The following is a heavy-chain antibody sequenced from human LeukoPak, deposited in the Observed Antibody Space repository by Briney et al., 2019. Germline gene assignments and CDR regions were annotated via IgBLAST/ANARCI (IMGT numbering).Heavy chain of an antibody. CDR1: GFTFSSYA. V-gene: IGHV3-33*01. CDR3: VGYVGSHWHH. Sequence: GGSLRLSCTAPGFTFSSYAIHWIRQAPGKGLEWVALVWHDGSNRYYADSVKGRFTISRDNSKNTVYLQMNSLRAEDTAVYYCVGYVGSHWHHWGQGTLVIVSA. D-gene: IGHD1-26*01. CDR2: VWHDGSNR. J-gene: IGHJ5*02.